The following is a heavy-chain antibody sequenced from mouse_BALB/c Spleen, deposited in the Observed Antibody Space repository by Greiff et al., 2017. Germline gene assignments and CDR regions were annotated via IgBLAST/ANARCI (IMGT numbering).Heavy chain of an antibody. J-gene: IGHJ3*01. D-gene: IGHD1-1*01. V-gene: IGHV5-17*02. CDR1: GFTFSSFG. Sequence: EVMLVESGGGLVQPGGSRKLSCAASGFTFSSFGMHWVRQAPEKGLEWVAYISSGSSTIYYADTVKGRFTISRDNPKNTLFLQMTSLRSEDTAMYYCARYYGRSLWGQGTVVTVSA. CDR3: ARYYGRSL. CDR2: ISSGSSTI.